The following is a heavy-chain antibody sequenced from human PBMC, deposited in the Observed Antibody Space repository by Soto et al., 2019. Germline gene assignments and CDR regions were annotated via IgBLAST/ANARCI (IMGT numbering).Heavy chain of an antibody. CDR2: IFPIDSGT. CDR1: GYTFTRNW. V-gene: IGHV5-51*03. Sequence: GESLKISCKGSGYTFTRNWIGRVRQMPGKGLEWMGIIFPIDSGTRYSPSSQGQVTISADNSISTAYLQWSSLKASDTAIYYCATPGGRDFNAFDVWGQGTMVTVSS. J-gene: IGHJ3*01. CDR3: ATPGGRDFNAFDV. D-gene: IGHD2-21*02.